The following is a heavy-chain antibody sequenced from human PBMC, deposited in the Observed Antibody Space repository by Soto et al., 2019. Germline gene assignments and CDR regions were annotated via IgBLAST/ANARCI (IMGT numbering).Heavy chain of an antibody. CDR2: INAGNGNT. D-gene: IGHD1-1*01. V-gene: IGHV1-3*01. CDR3: ARDLGREHNWNDFLYYGMDV. CDR1: GYTFTSYA. J-gene: IGHJ6*02. Sequence: GASVKVSCKASGYTFTSYAMHWVRQAPGQRLEWMGWINAGNGNTKYSQKFQGRVTITRDTSASTAYMELSSLRSEDTAVYYCARDLGREHNWNDFLYYGMDVWGQGTTVTVSS.